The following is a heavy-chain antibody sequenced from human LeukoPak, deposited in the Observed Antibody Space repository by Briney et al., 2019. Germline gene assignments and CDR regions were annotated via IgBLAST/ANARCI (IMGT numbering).Heavy chain of an antibody. CDR3: AKDLATKYSLDH. J-gene: IGHJ4*02. V-gene: IGHV3-30*18. Sequence: GGSLRLSCAASGFTFSSNAMHCVRQAPGKGLEWVAVISYDGVVKYYVDSVRGRFTISRDNSKNTLYLQMNSLRAEDTAVYYCAKDLATKYSLDHWGQGALVTVSS. CDR2: ISYDGVVK. CDR1: GFTFSSNA. D-gene: IGHD1-26*01.